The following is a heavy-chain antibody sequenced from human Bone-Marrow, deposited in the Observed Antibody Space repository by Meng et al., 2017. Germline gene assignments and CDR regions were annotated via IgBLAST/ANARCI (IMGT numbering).Heavy chain of an antibody. Sequence: ASVKVSCKASGYTFTSYYMHWVRQAPGQGLAWMGIINPSGCSTSYAQKFQGRVTMTRDKSTSTVYMELSSLGSEDTAVYYCAGALPYGDLTWRYYYYGMDVWGQGTTVTVSS. CDR1: GYTFTSYY. J-gene: IGHJ6*02. CDR2: INPSGCST. CDR3: AGALPYGDLTWRYYYYGMDV. D-gene: IGHD4-17*01. V-gene: IGHV1-46*01.